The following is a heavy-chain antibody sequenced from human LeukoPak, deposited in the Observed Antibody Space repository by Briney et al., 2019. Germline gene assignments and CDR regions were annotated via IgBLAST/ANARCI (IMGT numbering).Heavy chain of an antibody. CDR1: GGSISNYY. V-gene: IGHV4-59*08. D-gene: IGHD3-22*01. Sequence: SETLSLTCTVSGGSISNYYWSWIRQPPGKGLEWIGYIYYSGSTNYNPSLKSRATISLDTSKNQFSLELTSVTAADTAVYYCARVAYFDSGGYYYYFDYWGQGALVTVSS. J-gene: IGHJ4*02. CDR2: IYYSGST. CDR3: ARVAYFDSGGYYYYFDY.